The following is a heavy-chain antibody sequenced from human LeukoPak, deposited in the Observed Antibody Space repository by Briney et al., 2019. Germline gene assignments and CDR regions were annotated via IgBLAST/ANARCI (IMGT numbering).Heavy chain of an antibody. J-gene: IGHJ4*02. D-gene: IGHD2-15*01. CDR1: GGTFSSYA. CDR3: ARSRGVVAAKAPFDY. V-gene: IGHV1-69*04. CDR2: IIPILGIA. Sequence: GASVKVSCKASGGTFSSYAISWVRQAPGQGLEWMGRIIPILGIANYAQKFQGRVTITADKSTSTAYMELSSLRSEDTAVYYCARSRGVVAAKAPFDYWGQGTLVTVSS.